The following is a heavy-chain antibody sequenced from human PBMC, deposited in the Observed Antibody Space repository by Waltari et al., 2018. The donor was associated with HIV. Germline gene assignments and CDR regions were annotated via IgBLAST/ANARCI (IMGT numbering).Heavy chain of an antibody. D-gene: IGHD3-10*01. CDR1: GFTFRDYA. CDR3: AKDGRLRWYGDTGWLDS. CDR2: ISYDGTNQ. V-gene: IGHV3-30*15. Sequence: QVYLLESGGGVVQPGRSLRLSCVTSGFTFRDYAFHWVRQAPGQGLELLAAISYDGTNQYYAKSVKGRFIISRDDATNTVHLQMGSLRVEDTAMYFCAKDGRLRWYGDTGWLDSWGRGSQVTVSS. J-gene: IGHJ5*01.